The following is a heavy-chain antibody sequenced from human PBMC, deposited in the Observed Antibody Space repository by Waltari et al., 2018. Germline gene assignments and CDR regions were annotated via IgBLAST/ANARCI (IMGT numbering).Heavy chain of an antibody. J-gene: IGHJ4*02. Sequence: QLLESGGGWRQAGGSLRLPCAASGFTVRNSAMCWVRQAPGKGPEWVSGITSGGGDTYYTDSVRGRFTISRDNSKNTVYLQMNSLRHEDTAVYYCAKEIYRIGRPCFDYWGQGVRVTVSS. CDR1: GFTVRNSA. CDR2: ITSGGGDT. CDR3: AKEIYRIGRPCFDY. V-gene: IGHV3-23*01. D-gene: IGHD6-19*01.